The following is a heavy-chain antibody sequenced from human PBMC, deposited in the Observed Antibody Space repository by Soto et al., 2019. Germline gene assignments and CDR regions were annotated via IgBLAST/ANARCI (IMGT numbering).Heavy chain of an antibody. CDR2: IWYDGSNK. CDR3: ARGGLDYYGSGGIDY. J-gene: IGHJ4*02. V-gene: IGHV3-33*01. CDR1: GFTFSSYG. Sequence: QVQLVESGGGVVQPGRSLRLSCAASGFTFSSYGMHWVRQAPGKGLEWVAVIWYDGSNKYYADSVKGRFTISRDNSKKALYMQMNGLRAEDTAVYYCARGGLDYYGSGGIDYWGRGTLVTVSS. D-gene: IGHD3-10*01.